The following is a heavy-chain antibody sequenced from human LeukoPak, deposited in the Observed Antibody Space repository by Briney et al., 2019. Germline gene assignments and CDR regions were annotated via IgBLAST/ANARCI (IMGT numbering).Heavy chain of an antibody. CDR3: ARDGSYYDSSGYYYEGQYYFDY. Sequence: ASVKVSCKASGYTFTSYGISWVRQAPGQGLEWMGWISAYNGNTNYAQKLQGRVTMTTDTSTSTAYMELRSLRSDDTAAYYCARDGSYYDSSGYYYEGQYYFDYWGQGTLVTVSS. CDR2: ISAYNGNT. D-gene: IGHD3-22*01. CDR1: GYTFTSYG. V-gene: IGHV1-18*01. J-gene: IGHJ4*02.